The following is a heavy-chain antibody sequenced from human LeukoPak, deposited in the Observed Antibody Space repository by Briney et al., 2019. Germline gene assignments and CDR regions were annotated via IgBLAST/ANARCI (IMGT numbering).Heavy chain of an antibody. J-gene: IGHJ4*02. D-gene: IGHD5-12*01. CDR3: ARGNSGHDY. CDR2: IRNKANSYTT. Sequence: GGSLRLSCAASGFTFSDHYMDWVRQAPGKGLEWVGRIRNKANSYTTEYAASVKGRFTISRDDSKNSLYLQMNSLKTDDTAVYYCARGNSGHDYWGQGTPVTVSS. CDR1: GFTFSDHY. V-gene: IGHV3-72*01.